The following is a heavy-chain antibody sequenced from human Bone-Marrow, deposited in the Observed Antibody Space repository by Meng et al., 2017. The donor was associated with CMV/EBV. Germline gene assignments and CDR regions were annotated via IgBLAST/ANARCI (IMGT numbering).Heavy chain of an antibody. V-gene: IGHV3-30*02. Sequence: GESLKTSCAASGLTLSSYGIHWVRQAPGKGLEWVAFIRYDGGKKEYVDSVKGRFTISRDNSKNTVNLQMNCLRAEDTAVYYCTKDSGRGGHLWFRGVDYWGQGKLVTVYS. CDR2: IRYDGGKK. D-gene: IGHD3-10*01. CDR3: TKDSGRGGHLWFRGVDY. J-gene: IGHJ4*02. CDR1: GLTLSSYG.